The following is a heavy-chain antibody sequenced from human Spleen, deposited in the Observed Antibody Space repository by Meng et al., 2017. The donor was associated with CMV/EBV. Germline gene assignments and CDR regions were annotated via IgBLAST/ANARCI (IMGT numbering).Heavy chain of an antibody. Sequence: SLKISCAASGFTFDHYAMHWVRQAPGKGLEWVSGISWDSSSTGYAESVKGRFTISRDNAKNSLYLQMNSLSADDLALYYCTRGPSSSWYEQPSDYWGQGTLVTVSS. V-gene: IGHV3-9*03. J-gene: IGHJ4*02. D-gene: IGHD6-13*01. CDR1: GFTFDHYA. CDR2: ISWDSSST. CDR3: TRGPSSSWYEQPSDY.